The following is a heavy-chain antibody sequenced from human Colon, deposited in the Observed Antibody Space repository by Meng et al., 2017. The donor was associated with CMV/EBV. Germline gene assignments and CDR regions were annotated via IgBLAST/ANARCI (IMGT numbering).Heavy chain of an antibody. J-gene: IGHJ4*02. V-gene: IGHV3-23*05. Sequence: LCCVGSGYTFRNYALHWVRQSPEKGLEWVATIDGPTTNTHYADSVEGRSLISRDNSRNTLYLQLTNLRADDSAKYYCALWLGEHFDYWGQGTLVTVSS. D-gene: IGHD3-10*01. CDR2: IDGPTTNT. CDR3: ALWLGEHFDY. CDR1: GYTFRNYA.